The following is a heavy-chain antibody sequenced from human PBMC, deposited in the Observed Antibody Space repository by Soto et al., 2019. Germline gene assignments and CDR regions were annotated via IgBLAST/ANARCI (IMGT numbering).Heavy chain of an antibody. CDR1: GGSLSGYY. D-gene: IGHD3-3*01. J-gene: IGHJ4*02. CDR2: VKDGGHT. V-gene: IGHV4-34*01. CDR3: ARGHECVFDTH. Sequence: QVQLQQWGAGLLKPSETLSLNCAVTGGSLSGYYWSWIRQPPGKGLEWIGEVKDGGHTNYSPSLRCPVTRSSATSNRQFYLRLSSVTAADTDVYYCARGHECVFDTHWDQGSLVTVSS.